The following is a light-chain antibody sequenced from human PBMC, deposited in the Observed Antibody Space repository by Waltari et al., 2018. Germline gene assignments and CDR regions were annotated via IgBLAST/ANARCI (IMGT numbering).Light chain of an antibody. V-gene: IGKV3-11*01. CDR1: RTLNNY. CDR3: QHRHRRPLS. CDR2: DAF. J-gene: IGKJ4*01. Sequence: EIVLTQSPATVSVSPGERVTLSCRASRTLNNYLAWYQQKPVQSPRLLIYDAFNRGTGIPARVRGSGPGTDFTLTSSGLEPEDFAVYYWQHRHRRPLSFGGGTKVESK.